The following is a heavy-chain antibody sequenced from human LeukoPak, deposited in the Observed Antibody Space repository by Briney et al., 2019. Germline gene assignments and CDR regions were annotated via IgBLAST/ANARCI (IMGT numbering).Heavy chain of an antibody. J-gene: IGHJ6*03. CDR3: ARDRGSSSSTAPVYYYYMDV. CDR1: GYSISSGYY. V-gene: IGHV4-38-2*02. D-gene: IGHD6-6*01. Sequence: PSETLSLTCTVSGYSISSGYYWGWIRHPPGKGLAWSGNIYHSGSTYYNPSLKSRVTISVDTSKNQFSLKLSSVTAADTAVYYCARDRGSSSSTAPVYYYYMDVWGKGTTVTVSS. CDR2: IYHSGST.